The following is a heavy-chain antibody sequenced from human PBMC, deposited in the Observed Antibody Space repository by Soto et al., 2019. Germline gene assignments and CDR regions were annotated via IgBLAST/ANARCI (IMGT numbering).Heavy chain of an antibody. D-gene: IGHD3-3*01. V-gene: IGHV4-30-4*01. CDR3: ARANRFLEWPRFDP. CDR1: GGSISSGDYY. Sequence: PSETLSLTCTVSGGSISSGDYYWIWIRHPPGKGLEWIGYIYYSGSTYYNPSLKSRVTISVDTSKNQFSLKLSSVTAADTAVYYCARANRFLEWPRFDPWGQGTLVTVSS. CDR2: IYYSGST. J-gene: IGHJ5*02.